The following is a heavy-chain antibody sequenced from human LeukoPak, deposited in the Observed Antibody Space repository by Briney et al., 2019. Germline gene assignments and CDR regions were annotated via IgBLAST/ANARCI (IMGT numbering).Heavy chain of an antibody. CDR2: INSDGTDT. J-gene: IGHJ5*02. V-gene: IGHV3-74*01. Sequence: GGSLRLSCAVSGFTFSNYWMHWVRQAPGKGLVWVSRINSDGTDTTYADSVRGRFTISRDNAKNTLYLQMDSLRAEDTAVYYCARDSRTSGWYGPASWGQGTLVTVSS. CDR3: ARDSRTSGWYGPAS. CDR1: GFTFSNYW. D-gene: IGHD6-19*01.